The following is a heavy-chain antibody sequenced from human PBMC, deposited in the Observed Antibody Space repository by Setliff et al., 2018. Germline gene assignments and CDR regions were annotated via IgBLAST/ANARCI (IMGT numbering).Heavy chain of an antibody. CDR3: ARDRPPGDILTNYYYYMDV. D-gene: IGHD3-9*01. Sequence: ASVKVSCKASGDSFSNYAISWVRQAPGQGLEWMGGSIPMFSTTNYAQKFQGRVTITTDESTNTAYMELSSLRSEDTAVYYCARDRPPGDILTNYYYYMDVWGKGTTVTVSS. CDR2: SIPMFSTT. V-gene: IGHV1-69*05. CDR1: GDSFSNYA. J-gene: IGHJ6*03.